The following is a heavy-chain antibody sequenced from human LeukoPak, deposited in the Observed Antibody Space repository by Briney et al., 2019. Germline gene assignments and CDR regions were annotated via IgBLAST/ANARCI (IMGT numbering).Heavy chain of an antibody. CDR2: IYYSGST. D-gene: IGHD6-13*01. J-gene: IGHJ4*02. V-gene: IGHV4-59*01. CDR1: GGSISSYY. CDR3: ARLAGKLGIDY. Sequence: PSETLSLTCTVSGGSISSYYWSWIRQPPGKGLEWIGYIYYSGSTNYNPSLKSRVTISVDTSKNRFSLKLSSVTAADTAVYYCARLAGKLGIDYWGQGTLVTVSS.